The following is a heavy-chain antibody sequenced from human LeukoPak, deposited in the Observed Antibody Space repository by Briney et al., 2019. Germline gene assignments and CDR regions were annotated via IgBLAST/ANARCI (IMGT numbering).Heavy chain of an antibody. CDR1: GYSFIGYY. CDR3: ARDGGWYQLLHWFDP. Sequence: GASVKVSCKASGYSFIGYYIHWVRQAPGQGLEWMGWINPNSGGTNYAQNFQGRVTMTRDTSISTAYMVVSRLRSDDTAVYYCARDGGWYQLLHWFDPWGQGTLVTVSS. J-gene: IGHJ5*02. V-gene: IGHV1-2*02. CDR2: INPNSGGT. D-gene: IGHD2-2*01.